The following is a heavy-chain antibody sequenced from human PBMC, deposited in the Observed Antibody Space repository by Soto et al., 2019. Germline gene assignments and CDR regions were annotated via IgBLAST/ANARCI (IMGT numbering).Heavy chain of an antibody. J-gene: IGHJ5*01. CDR3: AKSNGSSSGWFAY. D-gene: IGHD6-19*01. Sequence: EVQLLESGGGLVQPGGSLRLSCAASGFTFSSYAMSWVRQAPGKGLEWVSAISGSGGSTYYADSVKGRFTISRDNSKNTLYMQMNSLRAEDTAVYYCAKSNGSSSGWFAYWGQGPLVTVSS. V-gene: IGHV3-23*01. CDR1: GFTFSSYA. CDR2: ISGSGGST.